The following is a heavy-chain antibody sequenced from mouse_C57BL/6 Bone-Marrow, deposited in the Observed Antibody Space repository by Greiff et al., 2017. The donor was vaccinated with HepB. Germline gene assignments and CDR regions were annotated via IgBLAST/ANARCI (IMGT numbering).Heavy chain of an antibody. CDR3: ASWDDCVFAY. D-gene: IGHD2-4*01. Sequence: EVQLQESGPGMVKPSQSLSLTCTVTGYSITSGYNWHWIRHCPGNKLEWMGYIRYSGSTNYNPSLKSRIAITHDTSNNHFFLKLNSVTTEDTATYYCASWDDCVFAYWGQGTLVTVSA. CDR2: IRYSGST. CDR1: GYSITSGYN. J-gene: IGHJ3*01. V-gene: IGHV3-1*01.